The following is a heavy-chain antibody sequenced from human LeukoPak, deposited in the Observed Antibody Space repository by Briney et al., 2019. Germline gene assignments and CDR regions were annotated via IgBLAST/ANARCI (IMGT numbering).Heavy chain of an antibody. CDR1: GFTFSSYA. J-gene: IGHJ4*02. D-gene: IGHD2-15*01. V-gene: IGHV3-30-3*01. CDR2: ISYDGSNK. CDR3: ARDRDIVVVVAASLDY. Sequence: GRSLRLSCAASGFTFSSYAMHWVRQAPGKGLEWVAVISYDGSNKYYADSEKGRFTISRDNSKNTLYLQMNSLRAEDTAVYYCARDRDIVVVVAASLDYWGQGTLVTVSS.